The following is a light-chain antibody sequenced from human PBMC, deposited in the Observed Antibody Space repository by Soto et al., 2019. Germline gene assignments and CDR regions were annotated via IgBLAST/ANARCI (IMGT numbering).Light chain of an antibody. CDR1: QSISTF. V-gene: IGKV1-39*01. CDR3: QQSYSTPA. Sequence: DIQMTQSPSSLSASVGDRVTITCRASQSISTFLNWYQQKPGKAPNLLIYAASGLQSGVPSRFSGSGSGTDFTLTISSLQPEDFATYYCQQSYSTPAFGQGTRLEIK. J-gene: IGKJ5*01. CDR2: AAS.